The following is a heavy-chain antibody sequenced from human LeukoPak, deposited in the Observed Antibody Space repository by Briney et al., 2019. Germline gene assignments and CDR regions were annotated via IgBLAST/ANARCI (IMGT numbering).Heavy chain of an antibody. V-gene: IGHV7-4-1*02. J-gene: IGHJ6*02. CDR3: ARDQGSSGWYSLGALYYYYGMDV. D-gene: IGHD6-19*01. CDR2: INTNTGNP. Sequence: ASVKVSCKASGYTFTSYAMNWVRQAPGQGLEWMGWINTNTGNPTYAQGFTGRFVFSLDTSVSTAYLQISSLKAEDTAVYYCARDQGSSGWYSLGALYYYYGMDVWGQGTTVTVSS. CDR1: GYTFTSYA.